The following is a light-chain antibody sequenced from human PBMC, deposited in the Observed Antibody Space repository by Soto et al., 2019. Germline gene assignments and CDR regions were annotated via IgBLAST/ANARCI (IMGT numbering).Light chain of an antibody. J-gene: IGKJ4*01. CDR3: QQRANWPLT. CDR2: DAS. V-gene: IGKV3-11*01. Sequence: EIVLTQSPATLSLSPGERATLSCRASQSVRSYLAWYQQKPGQAPRLLIYDASNRATGIPARFSGSGSGTDFTLTISSLEAEDFAVYSCQQRANWPLTFGGGSKVEIK. CDR1: QSVRSY.